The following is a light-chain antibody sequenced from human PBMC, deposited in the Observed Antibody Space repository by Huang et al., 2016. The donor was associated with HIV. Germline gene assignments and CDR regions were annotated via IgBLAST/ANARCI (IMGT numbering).Light chain of an antibody. J-gene: IGKJ2*02. Sequence: DIQMTQSPFSVSASIGDRVIITCRAAHDISCWLAWYQQKPGKGPTLLCYAASSLQSGVPSRCSGSGAGTDFTLTISSLQPEDFATYFCQQAHSLPWTFGLGTKLEIK. CDR3: QQAHSLPWT. V-gene: IGKV1-12*01. CDR2: AAS. CDR1: HDISCW.